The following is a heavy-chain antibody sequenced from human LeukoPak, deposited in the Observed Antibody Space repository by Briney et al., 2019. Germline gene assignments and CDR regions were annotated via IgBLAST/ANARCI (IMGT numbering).Heavy chain of an antibody. Sequence: PSETLSLTCTVSGVSISSSSYYWGWIRQPQGKGLEWIGSLYYSENTYYNPSLKSRITMSVDTPKNQFSLKLSSVTAADTAIYYCARGGEWYGSYPYYYYMDVWGKGTTVTVSS. D-gene: IGHD3-10*01. CDR1: GVSISSSSYY. CDR3: ARGGEWYGSYPYYYYMDV. J-gene: IGHJ6*03. CDR2: LYYSENT. V-gene: IGHV4-39*01.